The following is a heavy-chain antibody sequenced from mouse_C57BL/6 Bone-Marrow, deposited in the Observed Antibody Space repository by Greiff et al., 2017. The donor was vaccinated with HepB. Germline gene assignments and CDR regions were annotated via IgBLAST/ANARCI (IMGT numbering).Heavy chain of an antibody. D-gene: IGHD2-4*01. CDR3: TRKGHYDYEDYAMDY. CDR1: GYTFTDYE. V-gene: IGHV1-15*01. CDR2: IDPETGGT. Sequence: QVQLQQSGAELVRPGASVTLSCKASGYTFTDYEMHWVKQTPVHGLEWIGAIDPETGGTAYNQKFKGKAILTADKSSSTAYMELRSLTSEDSAVYYCTRKGHYDYEDYAMDYWGQGTSVTVSS. J-gene: IGHJ4*01.